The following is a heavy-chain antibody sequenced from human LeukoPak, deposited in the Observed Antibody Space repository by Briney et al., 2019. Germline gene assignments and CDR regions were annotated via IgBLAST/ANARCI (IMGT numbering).Heavy chain of an antibody. CDR3: ARGAVRGVIDY. CDR2: IYHGGST. J-gene: IGHJ4*02. V-gene: IGHV4-30-2*01. D-gene: IGHD3-10*01. CDR1: GGSISSGGYS. Sequence: SETLSLTCAVSGGSISSGGYSWSWSRQPPGKGQEWSGYIYHGGSTYYNPSLKSRVTISVDRSKNQFSLKLSSVTAADTAVYYCARGAVRGVIDYWGQGTLVTVSS.